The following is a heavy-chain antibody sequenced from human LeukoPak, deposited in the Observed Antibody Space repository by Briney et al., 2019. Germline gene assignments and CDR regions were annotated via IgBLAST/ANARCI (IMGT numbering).Heavy chain of an antibody. J-gene: IGHJ4*02. CDR3: AKRMGPSIAAADLDY. V-gene: IGHV3-30*02. D-gene: IGHD6-13*01. Sequence: GGSLRLSCAASGFTFSSYGMHWVRQAPGKGLEWVAFIRYDGSNKYYADSVKGRFTISRDNSKNTLYLQMNSLRAEDMAVYYCAKRMGPSIAAADLDYWGRGTLVTVSS. CDR2: IRYDGSNK. CDR1: GFTFSSYG.